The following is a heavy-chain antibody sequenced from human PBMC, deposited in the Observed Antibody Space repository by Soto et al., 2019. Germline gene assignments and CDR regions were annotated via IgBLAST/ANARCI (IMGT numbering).Heavy chain of an antibody. CDR2: ISAYNGNT. D-gene: IGHD3-10*01. CDR1: GYTFTSYG. V-gene: IGHV1-18*01. J-gene: IGHJ6*02. Sequence: QVQLVQSGAEVKKPGASVKVSCKASGYTFTSYGIIWVRQATGQGLEWMGWISAYNGNTNYAQKLQGRVTMTTDTSTSTAYMELRSLRSDDTAVYYCARDYYGSGSYSYGMDVWGQGTTVTVSS. CDR3: ARDYYGSGSYSYGMDV.